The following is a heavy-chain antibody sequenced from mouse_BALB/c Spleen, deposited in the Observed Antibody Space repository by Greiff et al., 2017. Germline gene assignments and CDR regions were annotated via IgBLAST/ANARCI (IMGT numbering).Heavy chain of an antibody. V-gene: IGHV5-6-5*01. CDR2: ISSGGST. J-gene: IGHJ3*01. CDR1: GFTFSSYA. D-gene: IGHD2-14*01. CDR3: ARGEVYYRYDGAWFAY. Sequence: EVNLVESGGGLVKPGGSLKLSCAASGFTFSSYAMSWVRQTPEKRLEWVASISSGGSTYYPDSVKGRFTISRDNARNILYLQMSSLRSEDTAMYYCARGEVYYRYDGAWFAYWGQGTLVTVSA.